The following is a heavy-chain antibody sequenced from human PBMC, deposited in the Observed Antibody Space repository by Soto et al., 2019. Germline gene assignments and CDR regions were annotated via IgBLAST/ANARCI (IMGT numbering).Heavy chain of an antibody. CDR1: GDSVSSNSAA. V-gene: IGHV6-1*01. Sequence: KQSQTLSLTCAISGDSVSSNSAAWNWIRQSPSRGLEWLGRTYYRSKWYNDYAVSVKSRITINPDTSKNQFSLQLNSVTPEDTAVYYCARDLDPRSSGWYGFVWAFDIWGQGTMVTVSS. CDR3: ARDLDPRSSGWYGFVWAFDI. CDR2: TYYRSKWYN. D-gene: IGHD6-19*01. J-gene: IGHJ3*02.